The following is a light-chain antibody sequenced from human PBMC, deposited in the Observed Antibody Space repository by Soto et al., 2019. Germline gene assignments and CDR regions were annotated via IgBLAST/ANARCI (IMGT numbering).Light chain of an antibody. CDR1: QSISNT. J-gene: IGKJ2*01. V-gene: IGKV3-15*01. Sequence: EIVMTQSPDTLSVSPGERVTLSCRASQSISNTLTWYQQKPGQAPRLLIYGASTRATGIPARFSGSGSGTEFTLTISSLQSEDFAVYYCQQYTNWYTFGQGTKLEIK. CDR3: QQYTNWYT. CDR2: GAS.